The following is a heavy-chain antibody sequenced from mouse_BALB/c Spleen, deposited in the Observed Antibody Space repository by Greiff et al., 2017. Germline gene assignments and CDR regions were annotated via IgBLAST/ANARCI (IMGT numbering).Heavy chain of an antibody. D-gene: IGHD1-1*01. CDR2: ISYSGST. J-gene: IGHJ1*01. CDR3: ANYYGSSAYFDV. V-gene: IGHV3-8*02. CDR1: GDSITSGY. Sequence: EVQLVESGPSLVKPSQTLSLTCSVTGDSITSGYWNWIRKFPGNKLEYMGYISYSGSTYYNPSLKSRISITRDTSKNQYYLQLNSVTTEDTATYYCANYYGSSAYFDVWGAGTTVTVSS.